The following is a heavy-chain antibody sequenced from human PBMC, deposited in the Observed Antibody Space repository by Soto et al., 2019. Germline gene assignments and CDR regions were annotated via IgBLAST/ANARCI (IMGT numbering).Heavy chain of an antibody. D-gene: IGHD6-19*01. CDR3: ATDNSQYSSAFLGY. V-gene: IGHV1-24*01. Sequence: GALVKVSCKVSGYTLTELSMHWVRQAPGKGLEWMGGFDPEDGETIYAQKFQGRVTMTEDTSTDTAYMELSSLRSEDTAVYYCATDNSQYSSAFLGYWGQGTLVTVSS. CDR1: GYTLTELS. J-gene: IGHJ4*02. CDR2: FDPEDGET.